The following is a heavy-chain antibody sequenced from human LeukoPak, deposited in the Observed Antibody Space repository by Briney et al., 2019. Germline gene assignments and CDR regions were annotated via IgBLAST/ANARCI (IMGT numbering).Heavy chain of an antibody. Sequence: PGGSLRLSCAASGFTFSSYSMNWVRQAPRKGLEWVSSISSSSSYIYYADSVKGRFTISRDNAKNSLYLQMNSLRAEDTAVYYCARVEGSSSWFDYWGQGTLVTVSS. V-gene: IGHV3-21*01. CDR1: GFTFSSYS. CDR2: ISSSSSYI. D-gene: IGHD6-13*01. CDR3: ARVEGSSSWFDY. J-gene: IGHJ4*02.